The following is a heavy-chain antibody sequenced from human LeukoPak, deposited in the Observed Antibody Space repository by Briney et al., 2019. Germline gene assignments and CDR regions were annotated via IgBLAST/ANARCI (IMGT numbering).Heavy chain of an antibody. CDR2: INHSGST. V-gene: IGHV4-34*01. D-gene: IGHD2-2*01. CDR1: GGSFSGYY. CDR3: ARGLWYCSSTSCPYAY. J-gene: IGHJ4*02. Sequence: SETLSLTCAVYGGSFSGYYWSWIRQPPGKGLEWIGEINHSGSTNYNPSLKSRVTISVDTSKNQFSLQLSSVTAADTAVYYCARGLWYCSSTSCPYAYWGQGTLVTVSS.